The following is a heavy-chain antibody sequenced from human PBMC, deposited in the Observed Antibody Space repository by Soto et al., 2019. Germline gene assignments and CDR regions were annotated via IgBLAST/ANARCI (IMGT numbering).Heavy chain of an antibody. CDR3: TRVRWGSSPSSAY. V-gene: IGHV3-72*01. J-gene: IGHJ4*02. CDR2: IKNKANSYTT. D-gene: IGHD6-13*01. Sequence: EVQLVESGGGLVQPEGSLRLSCAASGFTFSDHYMDWVRQAPGKGLEWVGRIKNKANSYTTEYAAPVKGRFIISRDDSKTPVFLQMTRLKPDDAAVYYCTRVRWGSSPSSAYGGQGILVPVPS. CDR1: GFTFSDHY.